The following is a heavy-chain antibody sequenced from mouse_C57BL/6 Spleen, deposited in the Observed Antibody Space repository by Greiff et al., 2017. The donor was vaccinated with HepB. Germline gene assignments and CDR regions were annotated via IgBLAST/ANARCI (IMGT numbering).Heavy chain of an antibody. J-gene: IGHJ2*01. V-gene: IGHV5-16*01. CDR1: GFTFSDYY. CDR3: ARIPFYYYGSSFYFDY. CDR2: INYDGSST. D-gene: IGHD1-1*01. Sequence: EVQLVESEGGLVQPGRSMKLSCTASGFTFSDYYMAWVRQVPEKGLEWVANINYDGSSTYYLDSLKSRFIISRDNAKNILYLQMSSLKSEDTATYYCARIPFYYYGSSFYFDYWGQGTTLTVSS.